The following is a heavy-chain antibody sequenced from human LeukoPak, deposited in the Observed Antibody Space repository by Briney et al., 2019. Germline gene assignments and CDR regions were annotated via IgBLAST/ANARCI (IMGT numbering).Heavy chain of an antibody. CDR1: GGSISSYY. Sequence: PSETLSLTCTVSGGSISSYYWSWIRQPPGKGLEWIGYIYYSGSTNYNPSLKSRVTISVDTSKNQFSLNLSSVTAADTAVYYCARGTYRHGNPLLDYWGQGTLVTVSS. CDR2: IYYSGST. V-gene: IGHV4-59*01. J-gene: IGHJ4*02. CDR3: ARGTYRHGNPLLDY. D-gene: IGHD5-18*01.